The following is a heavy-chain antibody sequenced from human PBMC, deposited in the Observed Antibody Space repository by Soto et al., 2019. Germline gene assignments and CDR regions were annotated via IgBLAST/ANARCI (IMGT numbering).Heavy chain of an antibody. CDR3: IYGSGSYSYYYYGMDV. D-gene: IGHD3-10*01. J-gene: IGHJ6*02. Sequence: SETLSLTCTVSGGSISSSSYYWGWIRQPPGKGLEWIGSIYYSGSTYYNPSLKSRVTITVDTSKNQYTLKLNSVTAADTAVYYCIYGSGSYSYYYYGMDVWGQGTTVT. CDR2: IYYSGST. V-gene: IGHV4-39*01. CDR1: GGSISSSSYY.